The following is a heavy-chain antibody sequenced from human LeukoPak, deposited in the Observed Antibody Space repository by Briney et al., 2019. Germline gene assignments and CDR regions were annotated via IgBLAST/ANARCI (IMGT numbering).Heavy chain of an antibody. Sequence: SETLSLTCAVYGGSFSGYYWGWIRQPPGKGLEWIGEINHSGSTNYNPSLKSRVTISVDTSKNQFSLKLSSVTAADTAVYYCARNHYYDRSAFDIWGQGTMVTVSS. D-gene: IGHD3-22*01. J-gene: IGHJ3*02. V-gene: IGHV4-34*01. CDR2: INHSGST. CDR1: GGSFSGYY. CDR3: ARNHYYDRSAFDI.